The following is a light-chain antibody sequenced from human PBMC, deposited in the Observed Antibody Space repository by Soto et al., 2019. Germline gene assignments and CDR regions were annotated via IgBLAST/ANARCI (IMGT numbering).Light chain of an antibody. CDR3: QQSYSTPIT. V-gene: IGKV1-39*01. J-gene: IGKJ5*01. CDR1: QSISSY. Sequence: DIQMTQSPSSLSASVGDRVTITCRARQSISSYLNWYQQKPGKAPKLLIYAASSLQSGVPSRFSGSASGTDFTLTISSLQPEDFATYYCQQSYSTPITFGQGTRLEIK. CDR2: AAS.